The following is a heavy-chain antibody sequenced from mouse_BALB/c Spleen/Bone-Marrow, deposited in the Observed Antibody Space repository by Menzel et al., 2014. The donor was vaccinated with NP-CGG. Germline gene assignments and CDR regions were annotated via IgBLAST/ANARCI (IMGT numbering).Heavy chain of an antibody. J-gene: IGHJ2*01. Sequence: VQLVESGAELVRPGTSVKVSCKASGYAFTNYLIEWVKQRPGQGLEWIGVINPGSGGTNYSEKFKGKATLTAGQSFSTAYMQLSSLTSDDSAVYFCSRGDYRSYYFDYWGQGTTLTVSS. CDR1: GYAFTNYL. D-gene: IGHD2-14*01. CDR3: SRGDYRSYYFDY. CDR2: INPGSGGT. V-gene: IGHV1-54*01.